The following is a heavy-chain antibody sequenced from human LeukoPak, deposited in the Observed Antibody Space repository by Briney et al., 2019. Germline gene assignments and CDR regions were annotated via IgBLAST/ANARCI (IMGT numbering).Heavy chain of an antibody. Sequence: SETLSLTCTVSGGSISGGSYYWSWIRQPAGKGLEWIGRIYTSGSTNYNPSLKSRVTISVDTSKNQFSLKLSSVTAADTAVYYCARLIWFGSASDIWGQGTMVTVSS. J-gene: IGHJ3*02. CDR2: IYTSGST. CDR3: ARLIWFGSASDI. CDR1: GGSISGGSYY. D-gene: IGHD3-10*01. V-gene: IGHV4-61*02.